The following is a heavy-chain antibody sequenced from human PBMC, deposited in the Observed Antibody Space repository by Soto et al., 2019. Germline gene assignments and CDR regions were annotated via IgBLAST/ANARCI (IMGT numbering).Heavy chain of an antibody. D-gene: IGHD1-26*01. Sequence: ASVKVCCKASGVTFSSYAISWVRQAPGQGLEWMGGIIPIFGTANYAQKFQGRVTITADESTSTAYMELSSLRSEDTAVYYCARGFISGSYYPYFDYWGQGTLVTVSS. CDR1: GVTFSSYA. CDR3: ARGFISGSYYPYFDY. CDR2: IIPIFGTA. J-gene: IGHJ4*02. V-gene: IGHV1-69*13.